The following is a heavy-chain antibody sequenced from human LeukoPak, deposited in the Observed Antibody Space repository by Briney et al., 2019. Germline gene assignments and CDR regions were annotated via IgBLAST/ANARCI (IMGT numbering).Heavy chain of an antibody. CDR3: ARDRRPIIAAAGSSAFDI. CDR2: INSDGSST. J-gene: IGHJ3*02. CDR1: GFTFSSYW. D-gene: IGHD6-13*01. Sequence: HPGGSLRLSCAASGFTFSSYWMNWVRQAPGKGLVWVSRINSDGSSTSYADSVKGRFTISRDNAKNTLYLQMNSLRAEDTAVYYCARDRRPIIAAAGSSAFDIWGQGTMVTVSS. V-gene: IGHV3-74*01.